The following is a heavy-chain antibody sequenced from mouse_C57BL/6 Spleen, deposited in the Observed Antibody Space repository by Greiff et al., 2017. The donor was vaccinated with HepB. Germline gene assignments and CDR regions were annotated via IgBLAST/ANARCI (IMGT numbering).Heavy chain of an antibody. CDR2: INPYNGDT. Sequence: EVQLVESGPELVKPGDSVKISCKASGYSFTGYFMNWVMQSHGKSLEWIGRINPYNGDTFYNQKFKGKATLTVDKSSSTAHMELRSLTSEDSAVYYCARDGDYDGLYFDYWGQGTTLTVSS. D-gene: IGHD2-4*01. CDR1: GYSFTGYF. V-gene: IGHV1-20*01. CDR3: ARDGDYDGLYFDY. J-gene: IGHJ2*01.